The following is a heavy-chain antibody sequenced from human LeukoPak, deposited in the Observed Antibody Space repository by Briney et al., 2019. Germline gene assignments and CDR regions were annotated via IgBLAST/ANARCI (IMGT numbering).Heavy chain of an antibody. D-gene: IGHD6-13*01. V-gene: IGHV1-69*06. CDR3: ARRSGTGISNYYYYGMDV. CDR2: IIPIFGTA. CDR1: GGTFSSYA. J-gene: IGHJ6*04. Sequence: GASVKVSCKASGGTFSSYAISWVRQAPGHGLEWMGGIIPIFGTANYAQKFQGRVTITADKSTSTAYMELSSLRSEDTAVYYWARRSGTGISNYYYYGMDVWGKGTTVTVSS.